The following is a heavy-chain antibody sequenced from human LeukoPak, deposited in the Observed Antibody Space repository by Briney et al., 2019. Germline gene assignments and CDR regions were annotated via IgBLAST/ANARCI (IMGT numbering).Heavy chain of an antibody. V-gene: IGHV3-7*03. CDR3: TTDTWYSAGH. D-gene: IGHD2-15*01. J-gene: IGHJ4*02. Sequence: GGSLRLSCTASGFIFSGSWMAWIRQAPGKGPEWVAIIKKDGSEKYYVDSMKGRFTISRDNAKNSLFLQMNSLRAEDTAIYYCTTDTWYSAGHWGQGTLVTVSS. CDR1: GFIFSGSW. CDR2: IKKDGSEK.